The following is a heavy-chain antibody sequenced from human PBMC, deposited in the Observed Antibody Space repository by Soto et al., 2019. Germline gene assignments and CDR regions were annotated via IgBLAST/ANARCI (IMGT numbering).Heavy chain of an antibody. Sequence: EVQLVESGGGLVKPGGSLRLSCAASGFTFSSYSMNWVRQAPGKGLEWVSSISSSSSYIYYADSVKGRFTISRDNAKNTLYVQMNSLRAEDAAVYYCARVRGGYYHGWFDPWGQGTLVTVPS. V-gene: IGHV3-21*01. CDR1: GFTFSSYS. CDR3: ARVRGGYYHGWFDP. J-gene: IGHJ5*02. CDR2: ISSSSSYI. D-gene: IGHD3-22*01.